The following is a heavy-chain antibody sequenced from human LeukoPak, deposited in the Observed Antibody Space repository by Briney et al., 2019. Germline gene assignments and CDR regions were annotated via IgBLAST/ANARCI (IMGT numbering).Heavy chain of an antibody. CDR1: GYTFSSYA. CDR2: NSCSGSST. D-gene: IGHD5-12*01. V-gene: IGHV3-23*01. Sequence: GGPLTLLCAASGYTFSSYAMSGLRQAPGKALEWVSANSCSGSSTYYADSVMGRVTFSRHNTKNTLYLQRNSLRAEDTAVYYCAKPDALATVRSFFDCWGQGRLVTVS. CDR3: AKPDALATVRSFFDC. J-gene: IGHJ4*02.